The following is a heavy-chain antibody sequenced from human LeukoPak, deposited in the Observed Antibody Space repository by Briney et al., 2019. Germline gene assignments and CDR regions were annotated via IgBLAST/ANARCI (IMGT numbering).Heavy chain of an antibody. CDR2: ISWNSGNI. V-gene: IGHV3-9*01. D-gene: IGHD5-18*01. CDR3: ARDVNTAMVGDYDY. CDR1: GFTFDDYA. J-gene: IGHJ4*02. Sequence: PGRSLRLSCAASGFTFDDYAMHWVRQAPGKGLEWVSGISWNSGNIGYADSVKGRFTISRDNAKNSLYLQMNSLRAEDTALYYCARDVNTAMVGDYDYWGQGTLVTVSS.